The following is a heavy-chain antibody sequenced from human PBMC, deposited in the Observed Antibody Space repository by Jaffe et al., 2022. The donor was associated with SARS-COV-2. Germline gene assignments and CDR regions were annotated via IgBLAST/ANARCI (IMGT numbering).Heavy chain of an antibody. D-gene: IGHD1-26*01. V-gene: IGHV3-23*01. Sequence: QLLESGGGLVQRGGSLRLSCAASGFTFDSYAMSWVRQAPGKGLEWVSTISGAGDSTYYADSVKGRFTISRDNSMNTLFLQMNSLRAEDTAVYYCAKDYGPGDYYYYGMDVWGQGTTVTVSS. J-gene: IGHJ6*02. CDR3: AKDYGPGDYYYYGMDV. CDR2: ISGAGDST. CDR1: GFTFDSYA.